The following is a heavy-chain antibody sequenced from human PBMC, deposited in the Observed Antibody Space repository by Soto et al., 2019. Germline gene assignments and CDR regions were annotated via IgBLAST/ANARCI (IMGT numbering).Heavy chain of an antibody. J-gene: IGHJ4*02. CDR3: AKDPPTTGPTFDY. D-gene: IGHD1-1*01. CDR1: GFTFSSFA. CDR2: INKSGGST. Sequence: EVQLLESGGGLVQPGGSLRLSCAASGFTFSSFAMSWVRQAPGKGLEWVSTINKSGGSTYYADSVKGRFTISRDNSKNMLFLQINGLRAEDTAVYYCAKDPPTTGPTFDYWGRGTLVTVSS. V-gene: IGHV3-23*01.